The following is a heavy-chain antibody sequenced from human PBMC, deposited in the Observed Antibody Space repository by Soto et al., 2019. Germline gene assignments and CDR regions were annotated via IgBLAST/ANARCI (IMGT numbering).Heavy chain of an antibody. V-gene: IGHV3-9*01. J-gene: IGHJ4*02. CDR1: GFTFDDYA. CDR2: INNNSGRK. Sequence: PGGSLRLSCAASGFTFDDYAMHWVRQAPGKGLEWVSSINNNSGRKYYADSVKGRFTISRDNSKNTLFLQMNSLKAEDTAVYFCDKDGDYEYFDYWGQGTQVTVSS. D-gene: IGHD3-22*01. CDR3: DKDGDYEYFDY.